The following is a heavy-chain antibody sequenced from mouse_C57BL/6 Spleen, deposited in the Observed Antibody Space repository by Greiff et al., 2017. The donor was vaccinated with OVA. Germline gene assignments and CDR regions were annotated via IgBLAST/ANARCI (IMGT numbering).Heavy chain of an antibody. CDR2: IHPNSGST. Sequence: QVQLQQPGAELVKPGASVKLSCKASGYTFTSYWMHWVKQRPGQGLEWIGMIHPNSGSTNYNEKFKSKATLTVDKSSSTAYMQLSSLTSEDSAVYYCAREYGYDGAWFAYWGQGTLVTVSA. CDR1: GYTFTSYW. J-gene: IGHJ3*01. V-gene: IGHV1-64*01. CDR3: AREYGYDGAWFAY. D-gene: IGHD2-2*01.